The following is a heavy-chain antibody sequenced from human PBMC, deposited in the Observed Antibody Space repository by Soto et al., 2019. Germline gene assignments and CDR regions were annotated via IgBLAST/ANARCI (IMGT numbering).Heavy chain of an antibody. CDR3: ARLYYYDSSGYYYVEDF. CDR1: GYTCNRYA. Sequence: ASVKVSCKASGYTCNRYAISWVRQAPGQGLEWMGWISAYNGNTNYAQKLQGRVTMTTDTSTSTAYMELRSLRSDDTAVYYCARLYYYDSSGYYYVEDFWGRGTLVTVSS. V-gene: IGHV1-18*01. CDR2: ISAYNGNT. J-gene: IGHJ4*02. D-gene: IGHD3-22*01.